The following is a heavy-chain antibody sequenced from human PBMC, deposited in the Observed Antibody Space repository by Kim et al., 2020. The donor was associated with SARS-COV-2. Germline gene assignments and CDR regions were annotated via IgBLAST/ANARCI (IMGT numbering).Heavy chain of an antibody. J-gene: IGHJ5*02. V-gene: IGHV4-34*01. CDR3: ARDEPHGHFSARRKRWFCP. Sequence: SETLSLTCAVYGGAFSGYYWSWIRQPPGKGLEWIGEINYSGSANYNPSLKSRVTTSVDTSKNQCSLMLNSVTAADTAVYYYARDEPHGHFSARRKRWFCPWGQGALVTVSS. D-gene: IGHD3-3*02. CDR1: GGAFSGYY. CDR2: INYSGSA.